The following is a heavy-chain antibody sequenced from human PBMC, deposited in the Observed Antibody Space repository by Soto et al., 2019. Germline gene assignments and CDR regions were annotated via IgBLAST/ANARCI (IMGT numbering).Heavy chain of an antibody. V-gene: IGHV4-39*01. D-gene: IGHD6-19*01. J-gene: IGHJ5*02. CDR3: ARLSRIAVAGTNWFDP. CDR2: IYYSGST. CDR1: GGSISSSSYY. Sequence: QLQLQESGPGLVKPSETLSLTCTVSGGSISSSSYYWGWIRQPPGKGLEWIGSIYYSGSTYYNPSLKIRVTISVDTSKNQFSLKLSSVTAADTAVYYCARLSRIAVAGTNWFDPWGQGTLVTVSS.